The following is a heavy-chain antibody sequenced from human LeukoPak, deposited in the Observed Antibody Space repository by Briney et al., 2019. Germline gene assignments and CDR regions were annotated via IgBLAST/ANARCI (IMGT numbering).Heavy chain of an antibody. V-gene: IGHV1-69*05. CDR3: ARTIFGVVMDYYYYYYMDV. CDR2: IIPIFGTA. CDR1: GGTFSSYA. Sequence: SVKVSCKASGGTFSSYAISWVRQAPGQGLEWMGRIIPIFGTANYAQKFQGRVTITTDESTSTAYMELSSLRSEDTAVYYCARTIFGVVMDYYYYYYMDVWGKGTTVTVSS. J-gene: IGHJ6*03. D-gene: IGHD3-3*01.